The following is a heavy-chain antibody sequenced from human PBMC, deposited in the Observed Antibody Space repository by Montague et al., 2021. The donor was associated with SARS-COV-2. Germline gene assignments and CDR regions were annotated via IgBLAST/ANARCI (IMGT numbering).Heavy chain of an antibody. Sequence: SLRLSCAASGFIFGNYGMSWVRQVPGKGLEWVCNIYWNGGSTTYADSVKGRFTVSRDNAKNSLYLQMNSLRVEDTAVYYCVRDHAYVNHAFDYWGQGTLVTVSS. CDR2: IYWNGGST. D-gene: IGHD3-16*01. V-gene: IGHV3-20*04. CDR3: VRDHAYVNHAFDY. CDR1: GFIFGNYG. J-gene: IGHJ4*02.